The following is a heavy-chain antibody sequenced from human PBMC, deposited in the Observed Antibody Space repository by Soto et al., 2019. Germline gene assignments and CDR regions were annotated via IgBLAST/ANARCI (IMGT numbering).Heavy chain of an antibody. D-gene: IGHD2-15*01. CDR3: ARDDCSGGRCYPDY. CDR2: IWYDGSNK. V-gene: IGHV3-33*01. Sequence: QVQLVESGGDVVQPGRSLRLSCAASGFTFSSYGMHWVRQAPGEGLEWVAVIWYDGSNKYYADSVKGRFTISRDNSKNTLYLQMNSLRAEDTAVYYCARDDCSGGRCYPDYWGQGTLVTVSS. CDR1: GFTFSSYG. J-gene: IGHJ4*02.